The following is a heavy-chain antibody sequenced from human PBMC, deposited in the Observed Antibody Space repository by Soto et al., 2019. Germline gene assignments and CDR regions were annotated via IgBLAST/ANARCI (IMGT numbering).Heavy chain of an antibody. D-gene: IGHD6-19*01. Sequence: GGSLRVSYAAAGFTFSSYAMSWVSKAPGKGLEWVSGISDSGGSTYYADSVKGRFTISRDNSKTTLYLQMNSLRAEDTAVYYCAKQPSSGWYGYYFDYWGQGALVTVSS. V-gene: IGHV3-23*01. J-gene: IGHJ4*02. CDR2: ISDSGGST. CDR1: GFTFSSYA. CDR3: AKQPSSGWYGYYFDY.